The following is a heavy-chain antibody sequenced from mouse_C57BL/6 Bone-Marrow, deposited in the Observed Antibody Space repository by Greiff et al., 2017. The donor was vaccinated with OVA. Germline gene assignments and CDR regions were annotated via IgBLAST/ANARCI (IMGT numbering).Heavy chain of an antibody. V-gene: IGHV1-15*01. J-gene: IGHJ4*01. Sequence: QVQLKQSGAELVRPGASVTLSCKASGYTFTDYEMHWVKQTPVHGLEWIGAIDPETGGTAYNQKFKGKAILTADKSSSTAYMELRSLTSVDSAVYDCTRGYSNYYAMDYWGQGTSVTVSS. D-gene: IGHD2-5*01. CDR3: TRGYSNYYAMDY. CDR1: GYTFTDYE. CDR2: IDPETGGT.